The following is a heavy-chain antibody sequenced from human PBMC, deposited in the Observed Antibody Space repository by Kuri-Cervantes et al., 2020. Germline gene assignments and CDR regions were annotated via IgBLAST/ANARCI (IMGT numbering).Heavy chain of an antibody. D-gene: IGHD6-13*01. CDR2: ISYDGSNK. V-gene: IGHV3-30-3*01. J-gene: IGHJ6*02. CDR1: GFTFSSYA. Sequence: GESLKISCAASGFTFSSYAMHWVRQAPGKGLEWVAVISYDGSNKYYADSVKGRFTISRDNSKNTLYLQMNSLRAEDTAVYYCARDRYSSSWYVEYYYYYGMDVWGQGTTVTVSS. CDR3: ARDRYSSSWYVEYYYYYGMDV.